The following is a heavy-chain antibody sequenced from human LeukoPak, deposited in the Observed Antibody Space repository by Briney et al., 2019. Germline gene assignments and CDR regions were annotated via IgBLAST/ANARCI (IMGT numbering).Heavy chain of an antibody. V-gene: IGHV4-4*02. CDR1: GDSINSLDL. CDR2: MYLSGTT. Sequence: SGTLSLTCTVSGDSINSLDLWSWVRQPPGKGLEWIGEMYLSGTTHSNPSAKSRVTISIDKSKNQFFLNLSSVTAADTAVYYCAGLVGRYSSGLYYYYFDYWGQGTLVTVSS. J-gene: IGHJ4*02. CDR3: AGLVGRYSSGLYYYYFDY. D-gene: IGHD3-22*01.